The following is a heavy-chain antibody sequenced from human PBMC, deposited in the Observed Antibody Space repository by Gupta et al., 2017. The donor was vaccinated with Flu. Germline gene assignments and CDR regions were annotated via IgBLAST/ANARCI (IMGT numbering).Heavy chain of an antibody. Sequence: QAPGQGLEWMGGIIPIFGTANYAQKFQGRVTITADKSTSTAYMELSSLRSEDTAVYYCARVGYYDSSGYYDYWGQGTLVTVSS. CDR2: IIPIFGTA. J-gene: IGHJ4*02. V-gene: IGHV1-69*06. CDR3: ARVGYYDSSGYYDY. D-gene: IGHD3-22*01.